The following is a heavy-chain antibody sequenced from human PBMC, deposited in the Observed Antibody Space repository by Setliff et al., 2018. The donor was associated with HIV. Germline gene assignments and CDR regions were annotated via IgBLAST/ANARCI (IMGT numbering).Heavy chain of an antibody. D-gene: IGHD1-1*01. Sequence: AASVKVSCKASGGTFSSYAITWVRQAPGQGLEWMGGIIPVFGTANYAPHFLGRVTMSTDTSTSTVDLELRGLRADDTAIYYCARTQYTTTWPGNYWGQGTLVTVSS. CDR2: IIPVFGTA. CDR1: GGTFSSYA. V-gene: IGHV1-69*05. J-gene: IGHJ4*02. CDR3: ARTQYTTTWPGNY.